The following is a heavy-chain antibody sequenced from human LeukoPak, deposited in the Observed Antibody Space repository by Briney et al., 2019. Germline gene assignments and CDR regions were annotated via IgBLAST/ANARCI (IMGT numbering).Heavy chain of an antibody. CDR2: INHSGST. V-gene: IGHV4-34*01. J-gene: IGHJ6*03. CDR3: ARGYGDYVGLYYYYMDV. Sequence: SETLSLTCAVYGGSFSGYYWSWIRQPPGKGLEWIGEINHSGSTNYNPSLKSRVTISVDTSKNQFSLKLSSVTAADTAVYYCARGYGDYVGLYYYYMDVWGKGTTVTVSS. D-gene: IGHD4-17*01. CDR1: GGSFSGYY.